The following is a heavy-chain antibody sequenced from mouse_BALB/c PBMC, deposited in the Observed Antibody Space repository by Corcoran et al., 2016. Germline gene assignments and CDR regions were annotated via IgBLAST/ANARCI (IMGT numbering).Heavy chain of an antibody. CDR3: ARSNYGNYGDYYAMDY. Sequence: EVQLQQSGPELVKPGASMKISCKASGYSFTGYTMNWVKQSHGKNLEWIGLINPYNGGTSYNQKFKGKATLTVDKSSSTDYMELLSLTSEDSAVYYCARSNYGNYGDYYAMDYWGQGTSVTVSS. J-gene: IGHJ4*01. V-gene: IGHV1-18*01. CDR1: GYSFTGYT. D-gene: IGHD2-1*01. CDR2: INPYNGGT.